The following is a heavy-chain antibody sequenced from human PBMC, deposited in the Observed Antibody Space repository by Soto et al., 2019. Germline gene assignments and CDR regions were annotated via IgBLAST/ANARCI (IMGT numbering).Heavy chain of an antibody. CDR3: ANSGITGDAFNI. V-gene: IGHV3-23*01. CDR2: ISGSGAST. CDR1: GFTFSSYA. D-gene: IGHD1-20*01. J-gene: IGHJ3*02. Sequence: EVQLLESGGGLVQSGGSLRLSCAASGFTFSSYAMSWVRQAPGKGLEWVSAISGSGASTYYADYVKGWFTISRDSSENTLYLQMTALGAGDTAGYYCANSGITGDAFNIWGQVTMVSASS.